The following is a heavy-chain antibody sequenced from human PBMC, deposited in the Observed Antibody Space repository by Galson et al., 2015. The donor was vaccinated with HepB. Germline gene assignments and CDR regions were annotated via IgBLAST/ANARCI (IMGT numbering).Heavy chain of an antibody. D-gene: IGHD2-2*01. CDR1: GFTFSNYA. Sequence: SLRLSCAASGFTFSNYAMSWVRRAPGGGLEWVSAISGSGGSTYYADSVKGRFTISRDNSKNTLYLQMNSLRAEDTAVYYCAKDLRCSSISCAQYFDYWGQGTLVTVSS. J-gene: IGHJ4*02. CDR3: AKDLRCSSISCAQYFDY. V-gene: IGHV3-23*01. CDR2: ISGSGGST.